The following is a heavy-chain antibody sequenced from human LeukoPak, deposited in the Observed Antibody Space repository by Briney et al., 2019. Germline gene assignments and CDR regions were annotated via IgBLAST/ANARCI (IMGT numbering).Heavy chain of an antibody. D-gene: IGHD3-10*02. Sequence: GGSLRLSCVASEFTLTSFGMHWVRQAPGQGLEWVAFLRYDGSNRSYADSVKGRFTISRDNSKNTLYLQMNSLRAEDTAVYYCAKDVDLFGELYFDSWGQGTLVTVSS. CDR3: AKDVDLFGELYFDS. CDR1: EFTLTSFG. V-gene: IGHV3-30*02. J-gene: IGHJ4*02. CDR2: LRYDGSNR.